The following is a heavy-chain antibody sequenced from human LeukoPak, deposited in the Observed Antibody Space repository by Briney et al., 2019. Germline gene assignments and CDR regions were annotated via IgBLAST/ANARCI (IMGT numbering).Heavy chain of an antibody. CDR2: ISSSSSYI. J-gene: IGHJ4*02. V-gene: IGHV3-21*01. Sequence: PGGSLRLSCAASGFTFSSYNMSWVRQAPGKGLEWVSSISSSSSYIYYADSVKGRFTISRDNAKNSLYLQMNSLRAEDTAVYYCAMKATGTTYFDYWGQGTLVTVSS. D-gene: IGHD1-7*01. CDR3: AMKATGTTYFDY. CDR1: GFTFSSYN.